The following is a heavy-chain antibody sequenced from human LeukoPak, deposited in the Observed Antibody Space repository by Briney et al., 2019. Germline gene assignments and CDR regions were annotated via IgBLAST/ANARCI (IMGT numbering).Heavy chain of an antibody. Sequence: GGSLRLSCAASGFTFSSYAMHWVRQAPGKGLEWVAVISYDGSNKYYADSVKGRFTISRDNSKNTLYLQMNSLRAEDTAVYYCAKDSDWGMIVVVITKFDYWGQGTLVTVSS. D-gene: IGHD3-22*01. CDR3: AKDSDWGMIVVVITKFDY. V-gene: IGHV3-30-3*01. J-gene: IGHJ4*02. CDR2: ISYDGSNK. CDR1: GFTFSSYA.